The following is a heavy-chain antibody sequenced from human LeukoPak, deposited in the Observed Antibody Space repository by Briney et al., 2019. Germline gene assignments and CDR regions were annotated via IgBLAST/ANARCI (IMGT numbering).Heavy chain of an antibody. J-gene: IGHJ6*03. Sequence: ASVKVSCKASGYAFTRHYMHWVRQAPGQGLEWMGWISAYNGNTNYAQKLQGRVTMTTDTSTSTAYMELRSLRSDDTAVYYCASTRGGATSYYYYYMDVWGKGTTVTVSS. CDR3: ASTRGGATSYYYYYMDV. CDR1: GYAFTRHY. CDR2: ISAYNGNT. D-gene: IGHD1-26*01. V-gene: IGHV1-18*01.